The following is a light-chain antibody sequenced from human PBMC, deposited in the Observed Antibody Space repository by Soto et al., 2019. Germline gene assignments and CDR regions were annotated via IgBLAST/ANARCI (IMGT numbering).Light chain of an antibody. CDR1: QSVLDSSNNRNY. Sequence: DIVMTQSPASLAVSRGERATINCKSSQSVLDSSNNRNYLAWYQQKPGQPPKLLIYWASTRESGVPGRFRGSGSGTDFTLTINSLQAEDVAVYYCQQYYSTSSITFGQGTRLEIK. V-gene: IGKV4-1*01. J-gene: IGKJ5*01. CDR3: QQYYSTSSIT. CDR2: WAS.